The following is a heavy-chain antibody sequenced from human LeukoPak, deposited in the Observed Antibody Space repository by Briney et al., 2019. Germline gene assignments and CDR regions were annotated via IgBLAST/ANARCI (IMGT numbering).Heavy chain of an antibody. CDR3: ARALYHTFDY. CDR1: GYSFTSYD. CDR2: MNPNSGNT. V-gene: IGHV1-8*01. Sequence: ASVKVSCKASGYSFTSYDINWVRQATGQGLEWMGWMNPNSGNTGYAQKFQGRVSITRNTAISTAYMELSSLRSEDTAVYYCARALYHTFDYWGQGTLVTVSS. D-gene: IGHD2-2*01. J-gene: IGHJ4*02.